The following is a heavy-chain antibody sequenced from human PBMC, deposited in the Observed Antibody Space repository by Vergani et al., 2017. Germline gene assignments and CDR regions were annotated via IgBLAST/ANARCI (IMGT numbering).Heavy chain of an antibody. CDR1: GGTFSSYA. CDR2: IIPILGIA. V-gene: IGHV1-69*04. CDR3: AGLRPLSSGPLTVYYDGMDV. D-gene: IGHD3-22*01. Sequence: QVQLVQSGAEVKKPGSSVKVSCKASGGTFSSYAISWVRQAPGQGLEWMGRIIPILGIANYAQKFQGRVTITADKSTSTAYMELSSLRSEDTAVYYCAGLRPLSSGPLTVYYDGMDVGGQGTTVTVSS. J-gene: IGHJ6*02.